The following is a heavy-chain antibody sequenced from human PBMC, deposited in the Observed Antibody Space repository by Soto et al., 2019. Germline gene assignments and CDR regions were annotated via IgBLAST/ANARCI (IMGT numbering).Heavy chain of an antibody. CDR2: IIPILGIA. CDR1: GGTFSSYT. V-gene: IGHV1-69*08. Sequence: QVQLVQSGAEVKKPGSSVKVSCKASGGTFSSYTISWVRQAPGQGLEWMGRIIPILGIANYAQKFQGRVTITEDKSTSTAYVELSSLRSEDTAVYSCARDNSSPGVYDYYYMDVCGKGTTVTVSS. D-gene: IGHD6-13*01. J-gene: IGHJ6*03. CDR3: ARDNSSPGVYDYYYMDV.